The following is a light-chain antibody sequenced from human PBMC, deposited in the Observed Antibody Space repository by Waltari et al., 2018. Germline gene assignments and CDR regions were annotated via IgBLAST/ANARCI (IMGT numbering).Light chain of an antibody. CDR1: QDIGNW. J-gene: IGKJ1*01. V-gene: IGKV1-12*01. CDR2: TAS. CDR3: QQADSFPPT. Sequence: DIQMTQSPSSVSASVGDRVILTCRASQDIGNWLAWYQQKPGKAPNLLIYTASGLQSGVPSRFSGSGSGTDFTLTISSLQPEDFATYYCQQADSFPPTFGQGTKVEIK.